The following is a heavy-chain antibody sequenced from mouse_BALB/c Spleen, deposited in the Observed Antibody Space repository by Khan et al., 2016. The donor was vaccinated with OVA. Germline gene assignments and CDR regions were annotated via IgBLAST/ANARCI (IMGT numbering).Heavy chain of an antibody. J-gene: IGHJ2*01. D-gene: IGHD2-3*01. CDR3: ARGDGYYVYFDY. CDR2: ISNLAYSI. V-gene: IGHV5-15*02. Sequence: EVELVESGGGLVQPGGSRKLSCAASGFTFSDYGMAWVRQAPGKGPEWVAFISNLAYSIYYADTVTGRFTISRENAKNTLYLEMSSLRSEDTAMYYCARGDGYYVYFDYWGQGTTLTVSS. CDR1: GFTFSDYG.